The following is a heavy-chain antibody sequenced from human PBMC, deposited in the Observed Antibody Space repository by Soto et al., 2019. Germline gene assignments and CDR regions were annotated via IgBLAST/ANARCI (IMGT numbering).Heavy chain of an antibody. V-gene: IGHV5-10-1*01. CDR3: ARRQGQAWSRDYFYYYGMDV. J-gene: IGHJ6*02. Sequence: GESLKISCKGSGYSFTSYWISWVRQMPGKGLEWMGRIDPSDSYTNYSPSFQGHVTISADKSISTAYLQWSSLKASDTAMYYCARRQGQAWSRDYFYYYGMDVWGLGTTVTVSS. D-gene: IGHD1-26*01. CDR1: GYSFTSYW. CDR2: IDPSDSYT.